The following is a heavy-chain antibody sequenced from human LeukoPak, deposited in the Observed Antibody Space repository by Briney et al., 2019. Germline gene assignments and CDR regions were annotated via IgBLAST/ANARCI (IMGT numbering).Heavy chain of an antibody. V-gene: IGHV3-7*01. CDR1: GFTFSSNC. Sequence: GGSLRLSCAASGFTFSSNCISWVRQAPGKGQEWVANIKHDGSEKYYVDSVNGRFTISRDNAKNSLYLQMTSLRAEDTGVYYCARETNGDYTRPGTFDIWGQGTMVTVPS. J-gene: IGHJ3*02. D-gene: IGHD4-17*01. CDR2: IKHDGSEK. CDR3: ARETNGDYTRPGTFDI.